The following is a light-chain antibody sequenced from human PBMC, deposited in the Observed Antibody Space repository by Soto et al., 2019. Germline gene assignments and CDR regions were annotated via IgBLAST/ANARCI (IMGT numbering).Light chain of an antibody. CDR2: DAS. V-gene: IGKV1-5*01. CDR1: ETITTS. Sequence: DIQMTQSPSTLSASVGDGVTITCRASETITTSLAWYQQQPGTAPKVLIYDASTLESGVPSRFSGSGSGTEFALTISSLQPADFATYYCQQYGSYPRTFGQGTKVEI. J-gene: IGKJ1*01. CDR3: QQYGSYPRT.